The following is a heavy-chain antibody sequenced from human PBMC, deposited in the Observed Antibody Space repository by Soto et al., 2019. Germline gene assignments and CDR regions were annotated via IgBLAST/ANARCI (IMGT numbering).Heavy chain of an antibody. CDR1: GYTFPSYG. D-gene: IGHD1-26*01. V-gene: IGHV1-18*01. Sequence: QVQLVQSGAEVKKPGAAVKVSCKASGYTFPSYGISWVRQAPGQGLEWMGWISGYNGNTKYAQKLQGRVPRTPDTSTSTAYVELRGLRSDDTAVYYCARDLGGPIVDYWGQGTLVTVSS. CDR3: ARDLGGPIVDY. CDR2: ISGYNGNT. J-gene: IGHJ4*02.